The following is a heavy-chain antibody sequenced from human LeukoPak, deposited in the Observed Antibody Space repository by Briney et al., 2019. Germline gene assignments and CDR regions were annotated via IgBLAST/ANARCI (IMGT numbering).Heavy chain of an antibody. CDR1: GGSISSYS. J-gene: IGHJ6*02. V-gene: IGHV4-59*01. CDR2: IYYSGST. CDR3: ARLLVTQHYYYGMDV. Sequence: PSETLSLTCTVSGGSISSYSWSWIRQPPGKGLEWIGYIYYSGSTNYNPSLKSRVTISVDTSKNQFSLKLSSVTAAGTAVYYCARLLVTQHYYYGMDVWGQGTTVTVSS. D-gene: IGHD4-23*01.